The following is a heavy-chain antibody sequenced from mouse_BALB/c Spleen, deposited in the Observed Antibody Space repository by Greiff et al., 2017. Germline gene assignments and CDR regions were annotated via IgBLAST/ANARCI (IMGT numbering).Heavy chain of an antibody. CDR1: GFTFSSYA. V-gene: IGHV5-9-4*01. J-gene: IGHJ3*01. D-gene: IGHD2-14*01. CDR2: ISSGGIYT. CDR3: ARREVRREAWFAY. Sequence: DVQLVESGGGLVKPGGSLKLSCAASGFTFSSYAMSWVRQSPEKRLEWVAEISSGGIYTYYPDTVTGRFTISRDNAKNTLYLEMSSLRSEDTAMYYCARREVRREAWFAYWGQGTLVTVSA.